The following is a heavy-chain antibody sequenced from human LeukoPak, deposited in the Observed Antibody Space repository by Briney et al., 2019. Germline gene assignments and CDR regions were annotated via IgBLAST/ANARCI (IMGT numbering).Heavy chain of an antibody. CDR2: ISWNSGSI. D-gene: IGHD3-10*01. CDR1: GFTFDDYA. CDR3: ARETYYGSGSYSDFALDY. J-gene: IGHJ4*02. Sequence: PGRSLRLSCAASGFTFDDYAMHWVRQAPGKGLEWVSGISWNSGSIGYADSVKGRFTISRDNAKNSVYLQMNSLRAEDTAVYYCARETYYGSGSYSDFALDYWGQGTLVTVSS. V-gene: IGHV3-9*01.